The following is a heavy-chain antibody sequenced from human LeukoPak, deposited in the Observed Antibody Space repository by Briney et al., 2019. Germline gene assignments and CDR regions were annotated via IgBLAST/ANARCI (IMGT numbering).Heavy chain of an antibody. CDR1: GDSVTSGNYY. Sequence: SETLSLTCSVSGDSVTSGNYYWSWIRQHPEKGPECIGHIHHSGAIYYNPSLLSRATISVDASKNQFSLRLSSVTAADTALYYCAGGNDDSKLHHWGQGTLVTVSS. J-gene: IGHJ1*01. CDR2: IHHSGAI. V-gene: IGHV4-31*03. D-gene: IGHD3-22*01. CDR3: AGGNDDSKLHH.